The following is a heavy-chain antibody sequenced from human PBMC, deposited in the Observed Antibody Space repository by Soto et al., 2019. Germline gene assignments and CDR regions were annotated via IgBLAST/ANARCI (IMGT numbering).Heavy chain of an antibody. D-gene: IGHD2-21*01. J-gene: IGHJ3*02. CDR3: ARGRIVASIHDAFEI. CDR2: ISAYNGKR. Sequence: QGQLLQSGDEVKKPGASVRVSCRASGYDFTSYGISWVRQAPGQGLEWVSWISAYNGKRDTAQKFQGRVTMTLDTPPDTAHRELGDLTSADTAVYYCARGRIVASIHDAFEIWGQGTMVAVSS. CDR1: GYDFTSYG. V-gene: IGHV1-18*01.